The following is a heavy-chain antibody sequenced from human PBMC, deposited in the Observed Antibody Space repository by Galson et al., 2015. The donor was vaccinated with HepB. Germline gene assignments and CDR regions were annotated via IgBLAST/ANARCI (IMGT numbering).Heavy chain of an antibody. CDR1: GFTFSSFW. Sequence: SLRLSCAASGFTFSSFWMSWVRQAPGKGLEWVANIKQDGSDKYYVDSVEGRFTISRDNTKRSLYLQIDRLRAEDTAVYYCARDLEYYQFFYMDVWGKGTTVTVSS. J-gene: IGHJ6*03. V-gene: IGHV3-7*01. CDR2: IKQDGSDK. CDR3: ARDLEYYQFFYMDV.